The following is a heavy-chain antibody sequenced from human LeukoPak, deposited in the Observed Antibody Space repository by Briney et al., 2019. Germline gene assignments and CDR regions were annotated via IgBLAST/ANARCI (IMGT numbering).Heavy chain of an antibody. V-gene: IGHV1-2*02. J-gene: IGHJ3*02. CDR1: GYTFTDYF. CDR3: ARDFMATGGGAAAFDI. D-gene: IGHD1-14*01. CDR2: INPKSGGT. Sequence: GASVKVSCKASGYTFTDYFMNWVRQAPGQGLEWMGWINPKSGGTVYAQKFQGRVTMTRDTSISTAYMELSRLRSDDTAVYYCARDFMATGGGAAAFDIWGQGTMVTVSS.